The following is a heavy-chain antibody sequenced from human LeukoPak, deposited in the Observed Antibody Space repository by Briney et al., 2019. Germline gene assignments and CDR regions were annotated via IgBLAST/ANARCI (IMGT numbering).Heavy chain of an antibody. D-gene: IGHD6-13*01. CDR3: TTEEGEQLVEGEFFW. Sequence: GGSLRLSCAASGFSFNNTWMSWVRQAPGKGLEWVGRIKSRTDGGTTDYAAPAKGRFTMSRDDSKNTVYLQMNSLKTEDTAMYYCTTEEGEQLVEGEFFWWGQGTLVTVSS. J-gene: IGHJ4*02. CDR2: IKSRTDGGTT. CDR1: GFSFNNTW. V-gene: IGHV3-15*01.